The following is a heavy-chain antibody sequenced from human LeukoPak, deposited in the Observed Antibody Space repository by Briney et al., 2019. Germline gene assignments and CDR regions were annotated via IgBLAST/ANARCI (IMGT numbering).Heavy chain of an antibody. CDR1: GFTFSSYS. CDR3: ASLGIAAAIDY. D-gene: IGHD6-13*01. Sequence: GGSLRLSCAAAGFTFSSYSMNWVRQAPGKGLEWVSPISSSSSYIYYADSVKGRFTISRDNAKNSLYLQMNSLRAEDTAVYYCASLGIAAAIDYWGQGTLVTVSS. CDR2: ISSSSSYI. V-gene: IGHV3-21*01. J-gene: IGHJ4*02.